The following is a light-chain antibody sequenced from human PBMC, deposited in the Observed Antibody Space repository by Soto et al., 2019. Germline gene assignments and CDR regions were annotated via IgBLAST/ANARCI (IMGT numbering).Light chain of an antibody. CDR1: QSVVYSDGNTY. V-gene: IGKV2-30*01. J-gene: IGKJ2*01. CDR2: KVS. CDR3: TQGTHWPYT. Sequence: DVVMTQSPLSLPVTLGQPASISCRSSQSVVYSDGNTYLNWFQQRPGQSPRRLIYKVSNRDSGVPDRFSGSGSGTDFTLKISRVEADDVGVYYCTQGTHWPYTFGKGTKLEIK.